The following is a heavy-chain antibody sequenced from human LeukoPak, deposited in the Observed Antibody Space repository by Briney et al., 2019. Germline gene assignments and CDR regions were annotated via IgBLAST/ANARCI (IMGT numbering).Heavy chain of an antibody. CDR2: INHSVNT. CDR1: GGSFSGYY. D-gene: IGHD2-15*01. J-gene: IGHJ5*02. Sequence: SETLSLTHAVYGGSFSGYYWSWIRQAPGKGLDWIREINHSVNTNYNPSLRSRVTISVDPSKNQFSLKLSSVTAADTAVYYCVTEPGYCTGGRCYGGWFDPWGQGTLVTVSS. CDR3: VTEPGYCTGGRCYGGWFDP. V-gene: IGHV4-34*01.